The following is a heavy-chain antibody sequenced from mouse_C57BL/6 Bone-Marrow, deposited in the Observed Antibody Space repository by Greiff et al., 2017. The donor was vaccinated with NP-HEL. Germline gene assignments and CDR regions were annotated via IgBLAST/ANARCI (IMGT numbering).Heavy chain of an antibody. D-gene: IGHD1-1*01. Sequence: EVKLMESEGGLVQPGSSMKLSCTASGFTFSDYYMAWVRQVPEKGLEWVANINYDGSSTYYLDSLKSRFIISRDNAKNILYLQMSSLKSEDTATYYCARESYYGSSPYYYAMDYWGQGTSVTVSS. V-gene: IGHV5-16*01. CDR1: GFTFSDYY. CDR2: INYDGSST. CDR3: ARESYYGSSPYYYAMDY. J-gene: IGHJ4*01.